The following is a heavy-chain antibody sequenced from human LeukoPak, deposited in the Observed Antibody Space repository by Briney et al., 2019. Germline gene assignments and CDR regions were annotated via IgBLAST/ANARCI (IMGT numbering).Heavy chain of an antibody. V-gene: IGHV1-69*13. D-gene: IGHD2-2*02. CDR1: GGTFTTYA. Sequence: ASVKVSCKASGGTFTTYAISWVRQAPGQGLEWMGGIIPIFGTTTYAQKFQGRVTVTADESTSTAYMELSSLRSEDTAVYYCARGGDCSSASCYTPTTAFDIWGQGTMVTVSS. J-gene: IGHJ3*02. CDR3: ARGGDCSSASCYTPTTAFDI. CDR2: IIPIFGTT.